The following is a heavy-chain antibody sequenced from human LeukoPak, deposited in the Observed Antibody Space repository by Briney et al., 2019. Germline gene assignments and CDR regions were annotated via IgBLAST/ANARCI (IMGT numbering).Heavy chain of an antibody. D-gene: IGHD4-11*01. CDR3: ARHQWVTVIPYNWFDP. CDR2: IYYSGST. V-gene: IGHV4-39*01. J-gene: IGHJ5*02. CDR1: GGSISSSSYY. Sequence: SETLSLTCTVSGGSISSSSYYWGWIRQPPGKGLEWIGSIYYSGSTYYNPSLKSRVTISVDTSKNQFSLKLSSVTAADTAVYYCARHQWVTVIPYNWFDPWGQGTLVTVSS.